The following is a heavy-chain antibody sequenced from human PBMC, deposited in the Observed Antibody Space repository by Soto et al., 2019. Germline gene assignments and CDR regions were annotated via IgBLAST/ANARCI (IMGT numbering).Heavy chain of an antibody. CDR3: ASPPVSVVAASLEGFDP. D-gene: IGHD2-15*01. CDR1: GGSISSSSYY. V-gene: IGHV4-39*01. CDR2: IYYSGST. Sequence: KASETLSLTCTVSGGSISSSSYYWGWIRQPPGKGLEWIGSIYYSGSTYYNPSLKSRVTISVDTSKNQFSLKLSSVTAADTAVYYCASPPVSVVAASLEGFDPWGQGTLVTVSS. J-gene: IGHJ5*02.